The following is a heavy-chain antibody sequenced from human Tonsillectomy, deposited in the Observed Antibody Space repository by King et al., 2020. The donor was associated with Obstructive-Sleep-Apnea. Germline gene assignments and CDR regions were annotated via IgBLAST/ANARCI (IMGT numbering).Heavy chain of an antibody. CDR1: GDSISPYY. V-gene: IGHV4-59*01. Sequence: VQLQESGPGLVKPSETLSLTCTVSGDSISPYYWSWIRQTPGKGLEWIGYIFYIGATVYNPSLKSRLSMSVDTSKNQFSLKLTSVTAADTALYYCARVRTRDYSNDVEVWGQGTTVTVSS. D-gene: IGHD2-21*01. CDR2: IFYIGAT. CDR3: ARVRTRDYSNDVEV. J-gene: IGHJ6*02.